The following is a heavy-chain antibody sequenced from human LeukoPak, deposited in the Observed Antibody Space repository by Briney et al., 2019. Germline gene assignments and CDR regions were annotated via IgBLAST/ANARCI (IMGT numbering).Heavy chain of an antibody. D-gene: IGHD3-10*01. CDR2: LYTGGDT. V-gene: IGHV3-53*01. CDR1: GFTVSAHY. Sequence: GGSLRLSCAVSGFTVSAHYMSWVRQAPGKGLECVSFLYTGGDTYYADSVKGRFTISRDNSKSTLYLQMNSLRAKDTAVYYCARGPGSRGIFDYWGQGTLVTVSS. J-gene: IGHJ4*02. CDR3: ARGPGSRGIFDY.